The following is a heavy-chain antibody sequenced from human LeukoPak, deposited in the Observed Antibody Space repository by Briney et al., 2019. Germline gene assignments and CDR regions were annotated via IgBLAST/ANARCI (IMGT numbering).Heavy chain of an antibody. CDR1: GFTFSSYS. Sequence: GRSLRVSCAASGFTFSSYSINWVRQAPGKGLEWVSSISSSSNYIDYADSVKGRFTISRDTARNSLYLQMNSLRAEDTAVYYCARTRYCSSSSCHIAFDIWGQGTVVTVSS. V-gene: IGHV3-21*01. CDR3: ARTRYCSSSSCHIAFDI. J-gene: IGHJ3*02. CDR2: ISSSSNYI. D-gene: IGHD2-15*01.